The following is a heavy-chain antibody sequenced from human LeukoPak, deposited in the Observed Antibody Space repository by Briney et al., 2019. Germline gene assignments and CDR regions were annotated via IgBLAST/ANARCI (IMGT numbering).Heavy chain of an antibody. CDR2: ISSSSSYI. CDR1: GFTFSSYS. J-gene: IGHJ4*02. V-gene: IGHV3-21*01. Sequence: GGSLRLSCAATGFTFSSYSMNWVRQAPGRGLEWVSSISSSSSYIYYADSVKGRFTISRDNAKNSLYLQMNSLRAEDTAVYYCARVTAVVGFDYWGQGTLVTVSS. D-gene: IGHD6-19*01. CDR3: ARVTAVVGFDY.